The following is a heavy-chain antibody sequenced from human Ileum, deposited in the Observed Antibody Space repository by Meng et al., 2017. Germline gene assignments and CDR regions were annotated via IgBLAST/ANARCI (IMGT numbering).Heavy chain of an antibody. J-gene: IGHJ4*02. Sequence: SETLSLTCTVSGASVSTDYWSWIRQPPGRGLEWIGFVYSSGYTNYNPSLNSRVIISVDTSKNQFSLKLSDVTAADTAVYYCARETKRDGLYYFVYWGQGTLVTV. CDR3: ARETKRDGLYYFVY. CDR1: GASVSTDY. V-gene: IGHV4-59*02. CDR2: VYSSGYT. D-gene: IGHD2-2*02.